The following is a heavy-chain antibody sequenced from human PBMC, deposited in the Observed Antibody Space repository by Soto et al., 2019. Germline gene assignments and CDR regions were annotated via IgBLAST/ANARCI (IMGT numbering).Heavy chain of an antibody. CDR1: GFSLSTFG. V-gene: IGHV3-30*03. CDR2: ISSDGNKI. J-gene: IGHJ4*02. D-gene: IGHD3-16*02. CDR3: VASGLSFDY. Sequence: GGSLRLSCAASGFSLSTFGLHWVRQAPGKGLEWVAVISSDGNKINYADSVRGRFTISRDNSKNTLSLQMNSLGAEDTALYYCVASGLSFDYWGQGTLVTVS.